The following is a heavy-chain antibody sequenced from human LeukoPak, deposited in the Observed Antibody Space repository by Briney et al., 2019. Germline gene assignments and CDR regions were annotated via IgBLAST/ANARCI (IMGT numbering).Heavy chain of an antibody. CDR1: GFTFSSYA. D-gene: IGHD6-19*01. J-gene: IGHJ4*02. Sequence: GGSLRLSCAASGFTFSSYAMHWVRQAPGKGLEWVAVISYDGSNKYYADSVKGRFTISRDNSKNTLYLQMNSLRAEDTAVYYCAREAYSSTAFDSWGQGTLVTVSS. V-gene: IGHV3-30-3*01. CDR3: AREAYSSTAFDS. CDR2: ISYDGSNK.